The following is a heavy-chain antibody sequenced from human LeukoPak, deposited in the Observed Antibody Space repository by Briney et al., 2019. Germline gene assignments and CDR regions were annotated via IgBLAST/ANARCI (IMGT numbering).Heavy chain of an antibody. Sequence: SETLSLTCTVSGGSISSYYWSWIRQPPGKGLEWIGYIYYSGSTNYNPSLKSRVTISVDTSKNQFSLKLSSVTAADTAVYYCARAGYSSSWYRSNWFDPWGRGTLVTVSS. D-gene: IGHD6-13*01. V-gene: IGHV4-59*12. CDR3: ARAGYSSSWYRSNWFDP. CDR1: GGSISSYY. CDR2: IYYSGST. J-gene: IGHJ5*02.